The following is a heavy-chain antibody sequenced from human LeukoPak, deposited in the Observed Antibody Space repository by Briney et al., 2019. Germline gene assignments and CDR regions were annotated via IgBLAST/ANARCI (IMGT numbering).Heavy chain of an antibody. Sequence: PSETLSLTCTVSGGSISSSSYYWGWIRQPPGKGLEWIGSIYYSGSTYYNPSLKSRVTISVDTSKDQFSLKLSSVTAADTAVYYCASIIVGATRFLDYWGQGTLVTVSS. V-gene: IGHV4-39*01. J-gene: IGHJ4*02. CDR1: GGSISSSSYY. CDR3: ASIIVGATRFLDY. D-gene: IGHD1-26*01. CDR2: IYYSGST.